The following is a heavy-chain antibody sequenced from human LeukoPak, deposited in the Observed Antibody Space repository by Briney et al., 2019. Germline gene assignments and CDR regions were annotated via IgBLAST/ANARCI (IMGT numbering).Heavy chain of an antibody. CDR1: GGTVSSYA. CDR2: IIPIFGTA. V-gene: IGHV1-69*06. D-gene: IGHD5-18*01. CDR3: ASYPWIQLWLLDAFDI. Sequence: SVKVSCKASGGTVSSYAISWVRQAPGQGLEWMGWIIPIFGTANYAQKFQGRVTITADKSTSTAYMELSSLRSEDTAVYYCASYPWIQLWLLDAFDIWGQGTMVTVSS. J-gene: IGHJ3*02.